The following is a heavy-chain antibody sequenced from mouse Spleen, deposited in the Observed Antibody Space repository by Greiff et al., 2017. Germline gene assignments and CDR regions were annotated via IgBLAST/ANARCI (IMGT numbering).Heavy chain of an antibody. CDR1: GYTFTDYY. D-gene: IGHD4-1*01. J-gene: IGHJ1*01. CDR3: ARSTGTGWYFDV. V-gene: IGHV1-26*01. CDR2: INPNNGGT. Sequence: EVQLQQSGPELVKPGASVKISCKASGYTFTDYYMNWVKQSHGKSLEWIGDINPNNGGTSYNQKFKGKATLTVDKSSSTAYMELRSLTSEDSAVYYCARSTGTGWYFDVWGAGTTVTVSS.